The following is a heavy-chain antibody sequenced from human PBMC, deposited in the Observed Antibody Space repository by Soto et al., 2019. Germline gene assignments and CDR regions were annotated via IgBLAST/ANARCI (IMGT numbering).Heavy chain of an antibody. Sequence: GASVKVSCKASGYTFTDFYMHWVRQALGQGLEWMGRINPSGGSTSYAQKFQGRVTMTRDTSTSTVYMELSSLRSEDTAVYYCAIGVRGYSAYVPGYWGQGTMVTVSS. CDR3: AIGVRGYSAYVPGY. CDR2: INPSGGST. J-gene: IGHJ4*02. D-gene: IGHD5-12*01. CDR1: GYTFTDFY. V-gene: IGHV1-46*01.